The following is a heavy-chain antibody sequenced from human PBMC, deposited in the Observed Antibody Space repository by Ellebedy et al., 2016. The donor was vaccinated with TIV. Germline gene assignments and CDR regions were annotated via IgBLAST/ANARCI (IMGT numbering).Heavy chain of an antibody. J-gene: IGHJ4*02. CDR3: ARGEYSGYAPPGY. V-gene: IGHV3-23*01. CDR2: ISGGGDNI. Sequence: GGSLRLSCAASGFPLRNYAVSWVRQAPGKGLEWLSTISGGGDNIYYADSVKGRFTISRDNSKKTLYLQMNSLRAEDTAVYYCARGEYSGYAPPGYWGQGSLVTVSS. D-gene: IGHD5-12*01. CDR1: GFPLRNYA.